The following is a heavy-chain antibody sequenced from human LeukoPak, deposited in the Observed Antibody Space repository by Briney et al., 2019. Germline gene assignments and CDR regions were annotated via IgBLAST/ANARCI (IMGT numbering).Heavy chain of an antibody. CDR3: ASLRLGGGNYYYGMDV. J-gene: IGHJ6*02. Sequence: PSETLSLTCTVSGGSISSGGYYWSWIRQPPGKGLEWIGYIYYSGSTNYNPSLKSRVTISVDTSKNQSSLKLSSVTAADTAVYYCASLRLGGGNYYYGMDVWGQGTTVTVSS. CDR2: IYYSGST. D-gene: IGHD3-16*01. V-gene: IGHV4-61*08. CDR1: GGSISSGGYY.